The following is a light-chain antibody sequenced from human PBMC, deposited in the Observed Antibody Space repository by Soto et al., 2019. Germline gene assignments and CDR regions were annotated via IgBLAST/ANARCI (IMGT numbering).Light chain of an antibody. V-gene: IGLV2-14*01. J-gene: IGLJ3*02. CDR1: SSDIGAYKY. Sequence: QSALTQPASVSASPGQSITISCTGTSSDIGAYKYVSWYQQHPGKAPKLMIYEVTNRPSGVSNRFSGSKSGNTASLTISGLQAEDEAHYYCNSYTTSNSWVFGGGTKLTVL. CDR3: NSYTTSNSWV. CDR2: EVT.